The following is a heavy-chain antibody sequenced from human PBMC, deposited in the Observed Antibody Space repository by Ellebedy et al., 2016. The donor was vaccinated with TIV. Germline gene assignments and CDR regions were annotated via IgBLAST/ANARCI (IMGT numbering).Heavy chain of an antibody. J-gene: IGHJ5*02. CDR3: ATQLERRGGASS. V-gene: IGHV5-10-1*01. Sequence: GESLKISCKGSGYSFASYWISWVRQMPGKGLEWMGKINPSDSDTNYRPSFQGHVSFSADTSISTAYLQWSGLKAWDTAMYYCATQLERRGGASSWGQGTLVTVSS. D-gene: IGHD5-24*01. CDR2: INPSDSDT. CDR1: GYSFASYW.